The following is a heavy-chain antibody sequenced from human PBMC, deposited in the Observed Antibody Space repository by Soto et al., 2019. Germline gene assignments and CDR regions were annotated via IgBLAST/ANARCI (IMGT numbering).Heavy chain of an antibody. D-gene: IGHD3-16*01. CDR3: VKGGEDITSPYGMDV. J-gene: IGHJ6*02. V-gene: IGHV3-21*06. CDR2: ISSGGTYL. Sequence: GSLRLCWEGSGFTFRTHKLVWVRQAPGKGLEWVSSISSGGTYLEYAHSVKGRFAISRDDAKDSVFLQMNSLKTDDTAVYYCVKGGEDITSPYGMDVWGQGTTVTVSS. CDR1: GFTFRTHK.